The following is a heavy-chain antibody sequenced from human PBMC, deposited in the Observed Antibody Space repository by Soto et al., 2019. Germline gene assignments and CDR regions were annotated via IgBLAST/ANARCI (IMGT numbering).Heavy chain of an antibody. D-gene: IGHD3-22*01. J-gene: IGHJ3*02. V-gene: IGHV1-46*01. CDR3: VFNYYDSRGGVDAFDI. CDR2: INPSGGST. CDR1: GYTFTSYY. Sequence: ASVKVSCKASGYTFTSYYMHWVRQAPGQGLEWMGIINPSGGSTSYAQKFQGRVTMTRDTSTSTVYMELSSLRSEDTAVYYCVFNYYDSRGGVDAFDIWGQGTMVTLSS.